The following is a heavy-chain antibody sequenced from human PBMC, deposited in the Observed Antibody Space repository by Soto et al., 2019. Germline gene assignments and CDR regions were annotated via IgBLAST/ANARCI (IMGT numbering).Heavy chain of an antibody. Sequence: SETLSLTCAVYGGSFSGYYWNWIRQPPGKGLEWIGEINHSGSTNYNPSLKSRVIISVDTSKNQFSLKLSSVTAADTAVYYCARAWIAAAGTADRDRYFQEWGQGIQVTVSS. CDR1: GGSFSGYY. D-gene: IGHD6-13*01. CDR3: ARAWIAAAGTADRDRYFQE. V-gene: IGHV4-34*01. CDR2: INHSGST. J-gene: IGHJ1*01.